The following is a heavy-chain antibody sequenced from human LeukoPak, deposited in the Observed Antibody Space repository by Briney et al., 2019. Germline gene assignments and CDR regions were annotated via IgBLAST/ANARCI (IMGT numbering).Heavy chain of an antibody. CDR1: GFIFSGTW. CDR3: ARARYCSGTSCYFDY. CDR2: IKQDGSEK. Sequence: PGGSLRLSCAASGFIFSGTWMTWVRQAPGKGLEWVANIKQDGSEKYYVDSVKGRFAISRDNAKNSLYLQMNSLRAEDLAVYYCARARYCSGTSCYFDYWGQGTLVTVSS. V-gene: IGHV3-7*01. D-gene: IGHD2-15*01. J-gene: IGHJ4*02.